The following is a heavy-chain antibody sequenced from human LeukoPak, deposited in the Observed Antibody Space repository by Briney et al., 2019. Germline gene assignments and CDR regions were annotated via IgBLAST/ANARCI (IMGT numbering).Heavy chain of an antibody. D-gene: IGHD3-3*01. CDR3: ARTYDVEAFDI. CDR1: GYTFTGSY. Sequence: GASVKVSCKASGYTFTGSYMHWVRQAPGQGLEWMGWINPNSGGTNYAQKFQGRVTMTRDTSISTAYMELSTLRSDDTAVYYCARTYDVEAFDIWGQGTMVTVSS. V-gene: IGHV1-2*02. J-gene: IGHJ3*02. CDR2: INPNSGGT.